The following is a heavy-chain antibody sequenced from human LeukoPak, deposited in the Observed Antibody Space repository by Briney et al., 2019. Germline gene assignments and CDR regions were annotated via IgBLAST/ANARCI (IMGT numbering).Heavy chain of an antibody. D-gene: IGHD2-15*01. CDR1: GGSISSSY. CDR3: ASMASYCSGGSCTDY. CDR2: ISYSGST. Sequence: TSETLSLTCTVSGGSISSSYWSWIRQPPGKGLEWMWYISYSGSTNYSPSLKSRVTISVDTSKNQFSLKLSSVTAADTAVYYCASMASYCSGGSCTDYWGQGTLVTVSS. J-gene: IGHJ4*02. V-gene: IGHV4-59*01.